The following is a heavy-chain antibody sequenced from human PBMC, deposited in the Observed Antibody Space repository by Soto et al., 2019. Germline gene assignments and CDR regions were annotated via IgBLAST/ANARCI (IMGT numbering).Heavy chain of an antibody. Sequence: GGSLRLSCAASGFTFSSYGMHWVRQAPGKGLEWVAVISYDGSNKYYADSVKGRFTISRDNSKNTLYLQMNSLRAEDTAVYYCAKSRVRDFWSGYHDYYYYYGMDVWGQGTTVTVS. CDR2: ISYDGSNK. CDR3: AKSRVRDFWSGYHDYYYYYGMDV. D-gene: IGHD3-3*01. CDR1: GFTFSSYG. V-gene: IGHV3-30*18. J-gene: IGHJ6*02.